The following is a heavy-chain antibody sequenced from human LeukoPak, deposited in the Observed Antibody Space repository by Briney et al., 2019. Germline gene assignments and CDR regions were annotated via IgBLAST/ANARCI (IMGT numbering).Heavy chain of an antibody. CDR1: GYTFTGYY. CDR3: ARDLGYSSLNNWFDP. CDR2: INPNSGGT. V-gene: IGHV1-2*06. D-gene: IGHD6-13*01. J-gene: IGHJ5*02. Sequence: ASVKVSCKASGYTFTGYYMHWVRQAPGQGLEWMGRINPNSGGTNYAQKFQGRVTMTRDTSISTAYMELSRLRSDDTAVYYCARDLGYSSLNNWFDPWGQGTLVTVSS.